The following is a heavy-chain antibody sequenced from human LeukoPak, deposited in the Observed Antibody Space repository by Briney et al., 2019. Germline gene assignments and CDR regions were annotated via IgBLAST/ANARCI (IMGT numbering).Heavy chain of an antibody. CDR3: AKQHSYGGNSAVDY. J-gene: IGHJ4*02. CDR1: GFTFDDYA. CDR2: ISWDGGST. Sequence: GGSLRLSCAASGFTFDDYAMHWVRQAPGKGLEWVSLISWDGGSTYYADSVKGRFTISRDNSKNSLYLQMNSLRAEDTALYYCAKQHSYGGNSAVDYWGQGTLVTVSS. D-gene: IGHD4-23*01. V-gene: IGHV3-43D*04.